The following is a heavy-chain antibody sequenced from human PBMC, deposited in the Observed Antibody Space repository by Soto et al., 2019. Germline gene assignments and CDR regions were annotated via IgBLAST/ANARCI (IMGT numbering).Heavy chain of an antibody. Sequence: GGSRRLSCAASGFTFSSYAMNWVRQAPGKGLEWVSTMTNTGGDKIYADSVKGRLTISRDSSKQTLFLQMNNLRVEDTAIYCCAKASGESSPWIRVSDSGGQGTRVTVSS. V-gene: IGHV3-23*01. CDR1: GFTFSSYA. D-gene: IGHD5-12*01. CDR2: MTNTGGDK. CDR3: AKASGESSPWIRVSDS. J-gene: IGHJ4*02.